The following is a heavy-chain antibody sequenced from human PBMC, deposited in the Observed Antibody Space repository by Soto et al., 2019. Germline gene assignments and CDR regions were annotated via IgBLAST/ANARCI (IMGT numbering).Heavy chain of an antibody. J-gene: IGHJ5*02. CDR2: LERSGSIT. Sequence: GASVKVSCKASGHTISSYYMHWVRQAPGQGLEWMGILERSGSITTYAQKFLGRVTMTRDTSTSTVYMELSSLRSEDTAVYYCARMALVEAAGKGGRGPNWFDPWGQGTLVTVSS. CDR3: ARMALVEAAGKGGRGPNWFDP. D-gene: IGHD6-13*01. CDR1: GHTISSYY. V-gene: IGHV1-46*03.